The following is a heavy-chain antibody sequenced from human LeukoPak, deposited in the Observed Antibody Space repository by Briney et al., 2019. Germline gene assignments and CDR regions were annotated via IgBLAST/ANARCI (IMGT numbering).Heavy chain of an antibody. CDR1: GFTFSTYA. J-gene: IGHJ4*02. CDR3: AKALYGGHDY. Sequence: GGSLRLSCAASGFTFSTYAMSWVRQAPGKGLECVSALSGNGNTIYYADSVKGRFTISRDNSKNTLSLQMNSLRAENTAVYYCAKALYGGHDYWGQGTLVTVSS. CDR2: LSGNGNTI. V-gene: IGHV3-23*01. D-gene: IGHD4-23*01.